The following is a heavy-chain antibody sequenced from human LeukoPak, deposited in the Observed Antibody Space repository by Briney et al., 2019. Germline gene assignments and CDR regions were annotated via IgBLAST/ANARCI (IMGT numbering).Heavy chain of an antibody. Sequence: RRSRRLSCAASGFTFSSYAMHWVRQAPGKGLEWVAVISYDGSNKYYADSVKGRFTISRDNSKNTLYLQMNSLRAEDTAVYYCARGLARSGGMAVCGQGTTVTASS. J-gene: IGHJ6*02. CDR3: ARGLARSGGMAV. CDR1: GFTFSSYA. CDR2: ISYDGSNK. D-gene: IGHD3-10*01. V-gene: IGHV3-30*14.